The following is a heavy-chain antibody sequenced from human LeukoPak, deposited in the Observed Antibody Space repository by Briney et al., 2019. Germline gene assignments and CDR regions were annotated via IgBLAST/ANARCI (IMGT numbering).Heavy chain of an antibody. V-gene: IGHV3-73*01. CDR1: GFAFSGSA. D-gene: IGHD4-17*01. CDR3: TFPSGDYIVHRDAFDI. J-gene: IGHJ3*02. Sequence: GGSLRLSCAASGFAFSGSAMHWVRQASGKGLEWVGRIRSKANSYATAYAASVKGRFTISRDDSKNTAYLQMNSLKTEDTAVYYCTFPSGDYIVHRDAFDIWGQGTMVTVSS. CDR2: IRSKANSYAT.